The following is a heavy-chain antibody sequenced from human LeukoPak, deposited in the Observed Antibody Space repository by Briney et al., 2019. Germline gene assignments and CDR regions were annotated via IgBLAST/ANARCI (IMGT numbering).Heavy chain of an antibody. CDR3: AKGTSSGYYIPMNDAFDI. Sequence: GGSLRLSCAASGFTFSSYAMSWVRQAPGKGLEWVAVISYDGSNKYYADSVKGRFTISRDNSKNTLYLQMNSLRAEDTAVYYCAKGTSSGYYIPMNDAFDIWGQGTMVTVSS. D-gene: IGHD3-22*01. J-gene: IGHJ3*02. CDR1: GFTFSSYA. V-gene: IGHV3-30*18. CDR2: ISYDGSNK.